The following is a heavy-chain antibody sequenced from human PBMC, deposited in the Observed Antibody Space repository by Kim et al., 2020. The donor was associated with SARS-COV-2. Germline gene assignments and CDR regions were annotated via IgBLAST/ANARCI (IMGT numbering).Heavy chain of an antibody. D-gene: IGHD6-13*01. CDR2: TT. CDR3: TTGSQQLVRHY. V-gene: IGHV3-15*01. J-gene: IGHJ4*02. Sequence: TTDDAAHVNGRFTISRDGPKNTLYLKMHSLKAEDTAVYYCTTGSQQLVRHYWGQGTLVTVSS.